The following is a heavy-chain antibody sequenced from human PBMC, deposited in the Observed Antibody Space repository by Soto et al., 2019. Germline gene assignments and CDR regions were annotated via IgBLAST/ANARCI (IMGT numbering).Heavy chain of an antibody. CDR1: GFTFSSYS. CDR2: ISSNGSTT. J-gene: IGHJ4*02. V-gene: IGHV3-74*01. CDR3: AREEPVSSWSPLDY. D-gene: IGHD6-13*01. Sequence: GGSLRLSCAASGFTFSSYSMNWVRQAPGKGLVWVSCISSNGSTTNYADSVKGRFTISRDNAKNTLYLQMISLRAEDTAVYYCAREEPVSSWSPLDYWGQGNLVTVSS.